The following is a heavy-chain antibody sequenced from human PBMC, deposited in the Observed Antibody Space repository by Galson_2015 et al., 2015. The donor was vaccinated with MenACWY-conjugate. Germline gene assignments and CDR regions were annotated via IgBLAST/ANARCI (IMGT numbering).Heavy chain of an antibody. CDR1: GFTVSSNY. J-gene: IGHJ6*03. CDR2: IYSGGST. D-gene: IGHD3-10*01. V-gene: IGHV3-53*01. Sequence: SLRLSCAATGFTVSSNYMSWVRQAPGKGLECVSVIYSGGSTYYTDSVKGRFTIPRDNSKNTVHLQMNSLRVEDTAVYYCARAISLRGSGNFPPDHMDVWGKGTTVTVSS. CDR3: ARAISLRGSGNFPPDHMDV.